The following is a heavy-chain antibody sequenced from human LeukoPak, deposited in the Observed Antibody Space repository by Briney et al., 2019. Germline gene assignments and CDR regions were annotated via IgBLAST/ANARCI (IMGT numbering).Heavy chain of an antibody. CDR2: ISSSGSTI. Sequence: GGSLRLSCAASGFAFSNYYMSWIRQAPGKGLEWVSYISSSGSTIYYADSVKGRFTISRDNAKNSLYLQMNSLRAEDTAVYYCAREWPRADYIFDYWGQGTLVTVSS. J-gene: IGHJ4*02. CDR1: GFAFSNYY. V-gene: IGHV3-11*04. D-gene: IGHD4-11*01. CDR3: AREWPRADYIFDY.